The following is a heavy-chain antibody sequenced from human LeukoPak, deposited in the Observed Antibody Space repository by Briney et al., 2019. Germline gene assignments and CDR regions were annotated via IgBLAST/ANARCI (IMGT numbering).Heavy chain of an antibody. J-gene: IGHJ4*02. Sequence: GASVKVSCKASGYSFTNYDINWLRQATGQGLEWLGWMDPNTGNTGYAQKFQGRVTITRNTSISTAYMELSSLRSEDTAVYYCAADRHYSSGWFDYWGQGTLVTVSS. CDR2: MDPNTGNT. CDR1: GYSFTNYD. V-gene: IGHV1-8*03. CDR3: AADRHYSSGWFDY. D-gene: IGHD6-19*01.